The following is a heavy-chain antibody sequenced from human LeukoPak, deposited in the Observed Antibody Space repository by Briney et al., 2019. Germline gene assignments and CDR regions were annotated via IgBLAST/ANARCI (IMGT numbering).Heavy chain of an antibody. D-gene: IGHD5-12*01. CDR3: AREGGYNRYEFDY. V-gene: IGHV3-74*01. CDR2: INSDGSST. Sequence: PPGGSLRLSCAASGFTFSSYWMHWVRQAPGKGLAWVSRINSDGSSTSYADSVKGRFTISRDNAKNTLYLQMNSLRAEDTAVYYCAREGGYNRYEFDYWGQGALVTVSS. J-gene: IGHJ4*02. CDR1: GFTFSSYW.